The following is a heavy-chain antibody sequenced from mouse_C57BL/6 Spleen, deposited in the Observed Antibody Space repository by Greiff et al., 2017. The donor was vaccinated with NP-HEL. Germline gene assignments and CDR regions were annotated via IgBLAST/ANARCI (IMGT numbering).Heavy chain of an antibody. J-gene: IGHJ4*01. CDR2: IYPGSGST. CDR3: ARGGLRRLYYYAMDY. V-gene: IGHV1-55*01. Sequence: QVQLQQPGAELVKPGASVKMSCKASGYTFTSYWITWVKQRPGQGLEWIGVIYPGSGSTNYNEKFKSKATLTVDTSSSTAYMQLSSLTSEDSAVDYCARGGLRRLYYYAMDYWGQGTSVTVSS. CDR1: GYTFTSYW. D-gene: IGHD2-4*01.